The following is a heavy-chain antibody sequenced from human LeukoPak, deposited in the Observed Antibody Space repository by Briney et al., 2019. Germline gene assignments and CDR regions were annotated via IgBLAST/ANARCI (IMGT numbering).Heavy chain of an antibody. V-gene: IGHV5-10-1*04. J-gene: IGHJ3*02. Sequence: GESLGISWKGSGNSFTRYWIRWVRQVPGKGLEWMGRIDPSDSYTNYRPSFQGQVTISGDKSISPAYLEGSSLKASDTARYYRASLGVVEMASDAIDIWGQGTTVTVSS. CDR3: ASLGVVEMASDAIDI. CDR1: GNSFTRYW. D-gene: IGHD5-24*01. CDR2: IDPSDSYT.